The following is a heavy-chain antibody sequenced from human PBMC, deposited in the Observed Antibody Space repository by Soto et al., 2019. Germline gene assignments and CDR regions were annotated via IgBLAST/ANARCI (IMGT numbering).Heavy chain of an antibody. Sequence: PGGSLRLSCISSGFTFRTYTMNWVRQAPGKGLEWVSGIRGFSPYTFYAESVKGRFTISRDNAKNSLYLQMNSLRAEDTAVYYCARDRGYDAHDYYYNAMDLWGQGTTVTVSS. J-gene: IGHJ6*02. V-gene: IGHV3-21*01. CDR2: IRGFSPYT. CDR3: ARDRGYDAHDYYYNAMDL. CDR1: GFTFRTYT. D-gene: IGHD3-10*01.